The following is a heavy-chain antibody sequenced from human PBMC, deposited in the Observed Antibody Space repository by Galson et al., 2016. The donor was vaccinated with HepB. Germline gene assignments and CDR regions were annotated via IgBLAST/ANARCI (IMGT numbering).Heavy chain of an antibody. D-gene: IGHD6-19*01. V-gene: IGHV2-5*02. CDR1: GFSLSAGGMA. J-gene: IGHJ4*02. Sequence: PALVKPTQTLTLTRTFSGFSLSAGGMAVGWIRQPPGKALEWLALIYWDDDYRYNPSLKNRLTIARDDSRTQVVLTLTGMAPVDTATYFCVHGTSGIGGYVVASGWYLFDYWGLGTLVTVSS. CDR3: VHGTSGIGGYVVASGWYLFDY. CDR2: IYWDDDY.